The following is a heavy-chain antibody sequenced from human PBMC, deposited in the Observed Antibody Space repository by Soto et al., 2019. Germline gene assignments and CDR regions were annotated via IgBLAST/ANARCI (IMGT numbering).Heavy chain of an antibody. CDR1: GGTFSSYT. D-gene: IGHD5-12*01. CDR2: IIPILGIA. J-gene: IGHJ6*02. CDR3: ARDLEMATMIRGRYGMDV. V-gene: IGHV1-69*08. Sequence: QVQLVQSGAEVKKPGSSVKVSCKASGGTFSSYTISWVRQAPGQGLEWMGRIIPILGIANYAQKFQGRVTITADKSTSTAYMELSSLRSEDTAVYYCARDLEMATMIRGRYGMDVWGQGTTVTVSS.